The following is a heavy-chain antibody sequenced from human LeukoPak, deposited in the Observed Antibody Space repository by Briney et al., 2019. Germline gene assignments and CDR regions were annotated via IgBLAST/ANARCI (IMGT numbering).Heavy chain of an antibody. Sequence: GGSLRLSCAASGFTFSSYGMHWVRQAPGKGLEWVAFIRYDGSNKYYADSVKGRFTISRDNSKNTLYLQMNSLRAEDTAVYYCAKDLGRANILRYFDWLVCRDGMDVWGQGTTVTVSS. CDR2: IRYDGSNK. D-gene: IGHD3-9*01. V-gene: IGHV3-30*02. CDR1: GFTFSSYG. J-gene: IGHJ6*02. CDR3: AKDLGRANILRYFDWLVCRDGMDV.